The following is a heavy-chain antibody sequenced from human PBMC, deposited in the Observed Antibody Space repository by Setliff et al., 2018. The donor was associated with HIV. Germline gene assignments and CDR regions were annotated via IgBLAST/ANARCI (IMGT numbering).Heavy chain of an antibody. CDR2: INHSGST. V-gene: IGHV4-34*01. D-gene: IGHD2-2*01. Sequence: SETLSLTCAVYGGSFSGYYWSWIRQPPGKGLEWIGEINHSGSTNYNPYLKGRVTISVDTSKNQFSLKLSSVTAADTAVYYCARAKKYCSSTSCYNWFDPWGQGTLVTVSS. J-gene: IGHJ5*02. CDR3: ARAKKYCSSTSCYNWFDP. CDR1: GGSFSGYY.